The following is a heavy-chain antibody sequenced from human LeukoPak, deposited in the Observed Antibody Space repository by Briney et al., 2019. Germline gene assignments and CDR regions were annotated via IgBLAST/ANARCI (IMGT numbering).Heavy chain of an antibody. CDR3: AKEEYYDFWSGDDY. D-gene: IGHD3-3*01. CDR2: ISGSGGST. CDR1: GFTFSSYA. Sequence: GGSLRLSCAASGFTFSSYAMSWVRQAPGQGLEWVSAISGSGGSTYYADSVKGRVTISRDNSKNTLYLRMNSLRAEDTAVYYCAKEEYYDFWSGDDYWGQGTLVTVSS. J-gene: IGHJ4*02. V-gene: IGHV3-23*01.